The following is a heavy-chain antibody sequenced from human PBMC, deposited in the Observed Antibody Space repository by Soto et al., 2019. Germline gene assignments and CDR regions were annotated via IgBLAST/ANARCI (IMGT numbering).Heavy chain of an antibody. CDR3: ARVYSGSDSDS. D-gene: IGHD1-26*01. V-gene: IGHV4-4*02. CDR2: IFHGGST. CDR1: GGSIRSNNW. J-gene: IGHJ4*02. Sequence: QVQLQESGPGLVKPSGTLSLTCAVSGGSIRSNNWWSWVRQPPGKGLEWIGEIFHGGSTYYNPSLTVRVAMSVDKSKNQFSLKLSSVTAADTAVYFCARVYSGSDSDSWGQGTLVTVSS.